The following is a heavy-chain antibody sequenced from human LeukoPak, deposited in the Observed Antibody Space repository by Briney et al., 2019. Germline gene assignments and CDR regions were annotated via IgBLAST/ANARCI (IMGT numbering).Heavy chain of an antibody. CDR3: AKVRSSWYYFDY. Sequence: PGGSLRLSCAASGFTFSSYAMSWVRQAPGKGLEWVSAISGSGGSTYYAGSVKGRFTISRDNSKNTLYLQMNSLRAEDTAVYYCAKVRSSWYYFDYWGQGTLVTVSS. CDR1: GFTFSSYA. CDR2: ISGSGGST. V-gene: IGHV3-23*01. D-gene: IGHD6-13*01. J-gene: IGHJ4*02.